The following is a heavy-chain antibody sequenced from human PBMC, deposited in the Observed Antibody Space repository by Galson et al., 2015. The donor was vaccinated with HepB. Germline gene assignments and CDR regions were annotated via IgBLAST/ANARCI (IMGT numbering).Heavy chain of an antibody. CDR1: GFTFSTYA. CDR2: ISYDASNE. D-gene: IGHD6-25*01. CDR3: AKTVPAGSFDY. J-gene: IGHJ4*02. V-gene: IGHV3-30*18. Sequence: SLRLSCAASGFTFSTYAMSWVRQAPGKDLEWVALISYDASNEFCADSVRGRVTISRDNSKNTLYLQMNSLSAEDTAMYYCAKTVPAGSFDYWGQGTLVIVSS.